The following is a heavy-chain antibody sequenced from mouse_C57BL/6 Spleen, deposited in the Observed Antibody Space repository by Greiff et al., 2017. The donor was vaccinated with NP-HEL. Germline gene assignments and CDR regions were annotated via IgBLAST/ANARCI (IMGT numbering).Heavy chain of an antibody. D-gene: IGHD2-2*01. V-gene: IGHV1-83*01. Sequence: VQLKQSGPELVKPGASVKMSCKASGYTFTDYYMHWVKQKPGKGLEWIGEIYPGSGNTYYNEKFKGKATLTADTSSSTAYMQLSSLTSEDSAVYFCAKVYYGYRYYFDYWGQGTTLTVSS. CDR2: YPGSGNTY. CDR3: KVYYGYRYYFDY. J-gene: IGHJ2*01. CDR1: YTFTDYYM.